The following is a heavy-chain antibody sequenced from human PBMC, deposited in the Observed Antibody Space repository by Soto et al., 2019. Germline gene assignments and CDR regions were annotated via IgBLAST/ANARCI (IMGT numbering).Heavy chain of an antibody. Sequence: SETLSLTCTVSGGSISSYYWSWIRQPPGKGLEWIGYIYYSGSTNYNPSLKSRVTISVDTSKNQFSLKLSSVTAADTAVYYCARGGYSGYEPWVGWFDPWGQGTLVTVSS. CDR1: GGSISSYY. V-gene: IGHV4-59*01. CDR3: ARGGYSGYEPWVGWFDP. J-gene: IGHJ5*02. CDR2: IYYSGST. D-gene: IGHD5-12*01.